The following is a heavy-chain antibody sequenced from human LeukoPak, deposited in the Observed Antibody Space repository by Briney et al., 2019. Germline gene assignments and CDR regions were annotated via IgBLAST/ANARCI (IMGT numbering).Heavy chain of an antibody. CDR2: IIPILGIA. D-gene: IGHD1-26*01. Sequence: SVKLSCKASGGTFSSYAISWVRQAPGQGLEWMGRIIPILGIANYAQKFQGRVTITADKYTSTAYMELSSLRSEDTAVYYCAREGVGATTGRFDYWGQGTLVTVSS. J-gene: IGHJ4*02. V-gene: IGHV1-69*04. CDR1: GGTFSSYA. CDR3: AREGVGATTGRFDY.